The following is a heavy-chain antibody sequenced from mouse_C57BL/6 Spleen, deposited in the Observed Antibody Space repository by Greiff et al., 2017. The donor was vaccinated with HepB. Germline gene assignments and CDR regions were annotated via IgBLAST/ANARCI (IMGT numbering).Heavy chain of an antibody. Sequence: QVQLQQPGAELVKPGASVKMSCKASGYTFTSYWITWVKQRPGQGLEWIGDIYPGSGSTNYNEKFKGKATLTVDTSSSTAYMQLSSLTSEDSAVYYCARDGSSYGYFDVWGTGTTVTVSS. D-gene: IGHD1-1*01. CDR3: ARDGSSYGYFDV. CDR2: IYPGSGST. CDR1: GYTFTSYW. J-gene: IGHJ1*03. V-gene: IGHV1-55*01.